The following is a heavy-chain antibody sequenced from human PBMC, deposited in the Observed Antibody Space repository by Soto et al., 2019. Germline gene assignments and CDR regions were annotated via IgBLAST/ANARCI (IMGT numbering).Heavy chain of an antibody. CDR1: GYTFTSYV. Sequence: ASVKVSCKASGYTFTSYVISWVRQAPGQGLEWMGWISAYNGNTNYAQKLQGRVSMTTDTSTSTAYMELRSLRSDDTAVYYCAREWGDRDWFDPWGQGTLVTVSS. D-gene: IGHD1-26*01. J-gene: IGHJ5*02. V-gene: IGHV1-18*01. CDR2: ISAYNGNT. CDR3: AREWGDRDWFDP.